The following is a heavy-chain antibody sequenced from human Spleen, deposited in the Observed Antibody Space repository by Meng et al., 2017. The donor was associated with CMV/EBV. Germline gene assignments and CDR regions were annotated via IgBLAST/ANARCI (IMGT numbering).Heavy chain of an antibody. CDR1: GYTFTSYG. J-gene: IGHJ6*02. V-gene: IGHV1-69*05. CDR3: ASRATTGTRGYYFYYGVDV. CDR2: VIPIFGTT. Sequence: SVKVSCKASGYTFTSYGISWVRQAPGQGLEWMGGVIPIFGTTNYAQKFQGRVTITTDESTSTAYMELSSLRSEDTAVYYCASRATTGTRGYYFYYGVDVWGQGTTVTVSS. D-gene: IGHD1-1*01.